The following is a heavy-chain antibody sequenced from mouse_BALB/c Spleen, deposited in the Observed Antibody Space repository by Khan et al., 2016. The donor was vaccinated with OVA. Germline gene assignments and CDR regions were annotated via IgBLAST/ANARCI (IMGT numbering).Heavy chain of an antibody. CDR2: ISSGGHYT. Sequence: EVQLVEFGGDLVKPGGSLKLSCAASGFTFSSYGMSWVRQTPDKRLEWVATISSGGHYTYFPDSVRGRFPISRDNAKTTLYLHMSSLKCEDTAMYYCARTNTSAKEDYYAMDYWGQGTSVTVSS. CDR3: ARTNTSAKEDYYAMDY. D-gene: IGHD1-2*01. V-gene: IGHV5-6*01. J-gene: IGHJ4*01. CDR1: GFTFSSYG.